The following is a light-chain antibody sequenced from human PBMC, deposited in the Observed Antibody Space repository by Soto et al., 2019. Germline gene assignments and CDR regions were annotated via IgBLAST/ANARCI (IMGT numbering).Light chain of an antibody. Sequence: DIVLTQSPGTLSLSPGERATLSCRASQSVSSDYLAWYQQKPGRAPRLLIYGTSSRATGIPDMFSGSGSGTDFTLTISRLEPEDFAVYFCQQYNTSPWTCGQGTTVEIK. CDR2: GTS. CDR1: QSVSSDY. V-gene: IGKV3-20*01. J-gene: IGKJ1*01. CDR3: QQYNTSPWT.